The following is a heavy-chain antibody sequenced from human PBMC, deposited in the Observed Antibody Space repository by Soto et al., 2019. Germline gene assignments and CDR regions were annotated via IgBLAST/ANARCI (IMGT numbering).Heavy chain of an antibody. CDR3: AREGIGYCSSTSCPQYYYYYYYMDV. CDR1: GYTFTGYY. D-gene: IGHD2-2*01. CDR2: INPNSGGT. Sequence: ASVKVSFKASGYTFTGYYMHWVRQAPGQGLEWMGWINPNSGGTNYAQKFQGWVTMTRDTSISTAYMELSRLRSDDTAVYYCAREGIGYCSSTSCPQYYYYYYYMDVWGKGTTVTVSS. V-gene: IGHV1-2*04. J-gene: IGHJ6*03.